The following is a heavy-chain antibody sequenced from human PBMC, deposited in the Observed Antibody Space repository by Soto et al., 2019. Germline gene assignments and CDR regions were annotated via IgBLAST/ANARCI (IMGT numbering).Heavy chain of an antibody. CDR1: GDSVSSNRAG. V-gene: IGHV6-1*01. CDR3: ARGSWDDVSGHYYMDV. Sequence: QVPLQQSSPGLVKPSQALSLTCDISGDSVSSNRAGWNWIRQTPSRGLEWLGRTYYKSKWYYTYAASVKSRITVSPDTSKNQFSLQLTSVTPEDTAVYYCARGSWDDVSGHYYMDVWDKGTTVTVSS. D-gene: IGHD1-1*01. J-gene: IGHJ6*03. CDR2: TYYKSKWYY.